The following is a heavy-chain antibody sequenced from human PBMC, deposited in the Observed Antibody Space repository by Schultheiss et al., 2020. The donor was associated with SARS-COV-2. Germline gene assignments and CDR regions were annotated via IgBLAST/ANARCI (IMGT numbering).Heavy chain of an antibody. CDR3: ATLVGPAAMLVDY. CDR2: IYYSGST. Sequence: SETLSLTCAVSGYSISSGYYWGWIRQPPGKGLEWIGSIYYSGSTYYNPSLKSRVTISVDTSKNQFSLKLSSVTAADTAVYYCATLVGPAAMLVDYWGQGTLVTVSS. CDR1: GYSISSGYY. V-gene: IGHV4-38-2*01. D-gene: IGHD2-2*01. J-gene: IGHJ4*02.